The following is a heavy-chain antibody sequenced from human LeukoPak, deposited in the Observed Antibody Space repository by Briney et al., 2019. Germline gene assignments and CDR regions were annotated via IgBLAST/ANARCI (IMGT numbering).Heavy chain of an antibody. CDR2: IYYSGST. CDR1: GGSISSSSYY. CDR3: ARGYYYMDV. Sequence: SETLSLTCTASGGSISSSSYYWGWIRQPPGKGLEWIGSIYYSGSTYYNPSLKSRVTISVDTSKNQFSLKLSSVTAADTAVYCCARGYYYMDVWGKGTTVTVSS. V-gene: IGHV4-39*07. J-gene: IGHJ6*03.